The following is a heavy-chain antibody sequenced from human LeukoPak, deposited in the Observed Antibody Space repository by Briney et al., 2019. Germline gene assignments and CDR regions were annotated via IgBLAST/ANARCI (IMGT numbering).Heavy chain of an antibody. J-gene: IGHJ4*02. Sequence: GGSLRLSCVASGFTFSSYSMKWVRQAPGKGLEWVSSISSSSSYIYYADSVKGRFTISRDNAKNSLYLQMNSLRAEDTAVYYCARGSIVGATGGDYWGQGTLVTVSS. V-gene: IGHV3-21*01. D-gene: IGHD1-26*01. CDR3: ARGSIVGATGGDY. CDR2: ISSSSSYI. CDR1: GFTFSSYS.